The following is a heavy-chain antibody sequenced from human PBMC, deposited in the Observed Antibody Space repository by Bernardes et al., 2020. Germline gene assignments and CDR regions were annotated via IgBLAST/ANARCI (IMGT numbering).Heavy chain of an antibody. CDR1: GFTFSSYS. V-gene: IGHV3-21*01. D-gene: IGHD1-26*01. CDR3: ARDPQEGATFDY. J-gene: IGHJ4*02. CDR2: ISSSSSYI. Sequence: GGSLRLSCAASGFTFSSYSMNWVRQAPGKGLEWVSSISSSSSYIYYADSVKGRFTISRDNAKNSLYLQMNSLRAEDTAVYYCARDPQEGATFDYWGQGTLVTVSS.